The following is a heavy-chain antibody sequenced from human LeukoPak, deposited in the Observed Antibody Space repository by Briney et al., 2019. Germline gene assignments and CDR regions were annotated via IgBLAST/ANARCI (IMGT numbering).Heavy chain of an antibody. V-gene: IGHV3-30-3*01. Sequence: PGGSLRLSCAASGFTFSSYAMHWVRQAPGKGLEWVASISYDGGKKFHTDSVKGRFTISRDNSKNTLYLQMNSLRAEDTAIFYCARDSCSVGACYSVRPYYFYGMDVWGQGTTVTVSS. CDR3: ARDSCSVGACYSVRPYYFYGMDV. CDR2: ISYDGGKK. J-gene: IGHJ6*02. D-gene: IGHD2-15*01. CDR1: GFTFSSYA.